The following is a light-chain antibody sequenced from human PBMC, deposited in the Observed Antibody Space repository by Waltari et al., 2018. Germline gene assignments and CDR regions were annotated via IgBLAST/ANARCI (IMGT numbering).Light chain of an antibody. CDR1: RSVFYSSNSKNY. J-gene: IGKJ1*01. CDR2: WAS. CDR3: HQYFTTPWT. Sequence: DIVMTPSPDSLAVSLGESATINCKSSRSVFYSSNSKNYLAWYQQKPRQPPKLLIYWASTRESGVPDRFSGSGSGTDFTLTINNLQAEDVAVYYCHQYFTTPWTFGQGTKVEVK. V-gene: IGKV4-1*01.